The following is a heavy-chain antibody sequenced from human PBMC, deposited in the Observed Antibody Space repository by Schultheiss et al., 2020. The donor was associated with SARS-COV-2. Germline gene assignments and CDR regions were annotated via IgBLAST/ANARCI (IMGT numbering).Heavy chain of an antibody. CDR1: GFTFSSYA. D-gene: IGHD2-2*01. J-gene: IGHJ3*02. CDR3: ARTIPWDCSSTSCRNDAFDI. V-gene: IGHV3-48*01. Sequence: GGSLRLSCAASGFTFSSYAMHWVRQAPGKGLEWVSYISSSSSTIYYADSVKGRFTISRDNSKNTLYLQMNSLRAEDTAVYYCARTIPWDCSSTSCRNDAFDIWGQGTMVTVSS. CDR2: ISSSSSTI.